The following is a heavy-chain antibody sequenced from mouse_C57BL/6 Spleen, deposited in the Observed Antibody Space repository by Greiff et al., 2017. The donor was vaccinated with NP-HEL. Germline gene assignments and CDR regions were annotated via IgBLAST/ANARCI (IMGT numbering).Heavy chain of an antibody. Sequence: EVKLMESGGGLVKPGGSLKLSCAASGFTFSDYGMHWVRQAPEKGLEWVAYISSGSSTIYSADTVKGRFTISRDNAKNTLFLQMTSLRSEDTAMYYCARANWDGYAMDYWGQGTSVTVSS. CDR1: GFTFSDYG. CDR3: ARANWDGYAMDY. CDR2: ISSGSSTI. V-gene: IGHV5-17*01. J-gene: IGHJ4*01. D-gene: IGHD4-1*01.